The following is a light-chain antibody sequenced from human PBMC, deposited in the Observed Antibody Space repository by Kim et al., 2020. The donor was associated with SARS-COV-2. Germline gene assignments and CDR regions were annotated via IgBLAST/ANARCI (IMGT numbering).Light chain of an antibody. CDR2: PAS. J-gene: IGKJ4*01. Sequence: ASVGDRVTITCQASEDIVTYLNWYQQKSGNPPNLLIYPASSLETGVPSRFSGSGSGANFTLTISSLQPEDIATYYCQQFRNLPLTFGGGTKVDIK. CDR1: EDIVTY. CDR3: QQFRNLPLT. V-gene: IGKV1-33*01.